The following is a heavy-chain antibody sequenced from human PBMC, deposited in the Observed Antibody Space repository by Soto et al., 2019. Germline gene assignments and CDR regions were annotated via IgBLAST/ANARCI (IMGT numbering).Heavy chain of an antibody. CDR1: GFTFSSYA. D-gene: IGHD2-8*01. V-gene: IGHV3-30-3*01. CDR3: ARDLLPRYHTNNWFDP. J-gene: IGHJ5*02. Sequence: GGSLRLSCAASGFTFSSYAMHWVRQAPGKGLEWVAVISYDGSNKYYADSVKGRFTISRDNSKNTLYLQMNSLRAEDTAVYYCARDLLPRYHTNNWFDPWGQGTLVTVSS. CDR2: ISYDGSNK.